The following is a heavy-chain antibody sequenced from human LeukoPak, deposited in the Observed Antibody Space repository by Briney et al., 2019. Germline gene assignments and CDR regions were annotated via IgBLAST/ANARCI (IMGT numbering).Heavy chain of an antibody. CDR1: GGSISSGGYY. Sequence: PSQTLSLTCTVSGGSISSGGYYWSWIRQPPGKGLEWIGYIYHSGSTYYNPSLKSRVTISVDRSKNQFSLKLSSVTAADTAVYYCARDYGGNCFDYWGQGTLVTVSS. J-gene: IGHJ4*02. CDR3: ARDYGGNCFDY. D-gene: IGHD4-23*01. V-gene: IGHV4-30-2*01. CDR2: IYHSGST.